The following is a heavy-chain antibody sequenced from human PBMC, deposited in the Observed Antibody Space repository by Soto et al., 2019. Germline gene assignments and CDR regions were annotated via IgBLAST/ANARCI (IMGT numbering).Heavy chain of an antibody. CDR3: AREGKWDSWDV. D-gene: IGHD1-26*01. J-gene: IGHJ6*02. Sequence: QDPLVQSGAEVKKTGASVKVSCKASGYTFSEYAISWLRQAPGQGLEWMGWISTYNGATKYVQKFQGRVTMTIETAASTVYMDLGSLKSGDTATYYCAREGKWDSWDVWGQGTTVTVS. V-gene: IGHV1-18*04. CDR1: GYTFSEYA. CDR2: ISTYNGAT.